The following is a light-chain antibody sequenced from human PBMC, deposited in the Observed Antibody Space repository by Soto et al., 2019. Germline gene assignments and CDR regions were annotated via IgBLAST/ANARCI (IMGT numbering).Light chain of an antibody. CDR1: QSVSSNY. Sequence: ENVLTQSPGTLSLSPGERATLSCRASQSVSSNYLAWYQQKPGQAPRLFIYGASSRATGIPDRFSGSGSGTDFTLTISRLEPEDFAVYYCQHYGSSPLTFGGGTKVEIK. CDR2: GAS. CDR3: QHYGSSPLT. V-gene: IGKV3-20*01. J-gene: IGKJ4*01.